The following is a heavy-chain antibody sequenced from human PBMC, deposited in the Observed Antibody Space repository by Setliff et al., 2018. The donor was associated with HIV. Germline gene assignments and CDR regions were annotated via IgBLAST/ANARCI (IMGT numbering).Heavy chain of an antibody. Sequence: SETLSLTCLVSGVSISGHYWAWIRQPPGKGLEWIGYIYTSGSTNYNPSLKSRVTMSIDTSKNQFSLELSSVTAADTAVYYCARHANYDFWSGYWGYYFDYWGQGTLVTVSS. CDR2: IYTSGST. D-gene: IGHD3-3*01. J-gene: IGHJ4*02. CDR1: GVSISGHY. V-gene: IGHV4-4*09. CDR3: ARHANYDFWSGYWGYYFDY.